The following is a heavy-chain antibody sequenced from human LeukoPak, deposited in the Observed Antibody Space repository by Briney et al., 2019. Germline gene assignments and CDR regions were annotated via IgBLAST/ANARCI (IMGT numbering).Heavy chain of an antibody. CDR2: ISGSGGST. V-gene: IGHV3-23*01. CDR1: GFTFSSYA. Sequence: PGGSLRLSCAASGFTFSSYAMSWVRQALGKGLEWVSAISGSGGSTYYADSVKGRFTISRDNSKNTLYLQMNSLRAEDTAVYYCARSFMITFGGVIPPLWGQGTLVTVSS. D-gene: IGHD3-16*02. J-gene: IGHJ4*02. CDR3: ARSFMITFGGVIPPL.